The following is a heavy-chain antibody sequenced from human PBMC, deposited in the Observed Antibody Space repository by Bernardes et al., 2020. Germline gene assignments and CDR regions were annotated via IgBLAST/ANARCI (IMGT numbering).Heavy chain of an antibody. V-gene: IGHV3-30*18. J-gene: IGHJ3*02. CDR1: GFTFSSYG. D-gene: IGHD1-26*01. CDR2: ISYDGSNK. Sequence: GGSLRLSCAASGFTFSSYGMHWVRQAPGKGLEWVAVISYDGSNKYYADSVKGRFTISRDNSKNTLYLQMNSLRAEDTAVYYCAKGGGGATMMREKYAFDIWGQGTMVTVSS. CDR3: AKGGGGATMMREKYAFDI.